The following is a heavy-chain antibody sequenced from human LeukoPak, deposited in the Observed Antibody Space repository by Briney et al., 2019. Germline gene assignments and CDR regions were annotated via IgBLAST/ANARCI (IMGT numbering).Heavy chain of an antibody. J-gene: IGHJ4*02. CDR1: GFTFSSYG. D-gene: IGHD4-17*01. CDR3: AKDDYGDSGGFDY. CDR2: IRYDGSNK. V-gene: IGHV3-30*02. Sequence: GGSLRLSCAASGFTFSSYGMHWVRQAPGKGLEWVAFIRYDGSNKYYADSVKGRYTISRDNSKNTLYLQMNSLRAEDTAVYYCAKDDYGDSGGFDYWGQGTLVTVSS.